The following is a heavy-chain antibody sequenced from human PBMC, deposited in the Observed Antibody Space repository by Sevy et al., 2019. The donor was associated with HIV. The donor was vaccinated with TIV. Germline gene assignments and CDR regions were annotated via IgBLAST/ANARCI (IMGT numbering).Heavy chain of an antibody. CDR3: AKCLTLGTNQWSFDP. CDR1: GFTFSSSA. CDR2: ITSNGGST. Sequence: GGSLRLSCAASGFTFSSSAMTWVRQAPGKGLEWVSAITSNGGSTFYADSVNGRFTISRDISQNTLVLQMNSLRAEATAVYYCAKCLTLGTNQWSFDPWGQGTLVTVSS. V-gene: IGHV3-23*01. J-gene: IGHJ5*02. D-gene: IGHD7-27*01.